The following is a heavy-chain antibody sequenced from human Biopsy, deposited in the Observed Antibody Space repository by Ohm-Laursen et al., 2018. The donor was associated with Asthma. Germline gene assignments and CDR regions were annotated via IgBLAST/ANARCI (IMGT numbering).Heavy chain of an antibody. V-gene: IGHV3-33*01. D-gene: IGHD1-20*01. CDR1: GITFSTYG. CDR3: ARAAITGIRGWFDP. Sequence: SLRLSCAASGITFSTYGMHWVRQAPGKGLEWVSFIWYDGRKKTYADSVKGRFTISRDNSKNTLYLQMNSLRAEDTAVYFCARAAITGIRGWFDPWDQGTQVTVSS. CDR2: IWYDGRKK. J-gene: IGHJ5*02.